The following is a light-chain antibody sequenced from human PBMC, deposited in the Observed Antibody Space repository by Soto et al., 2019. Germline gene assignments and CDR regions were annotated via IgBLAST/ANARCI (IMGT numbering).Light chain of an antibody. CDR2: AAS. Sequence: DIGRTQSPSSLSASVGDRFTITCLGSESMSSYLNWYQQKPGQDTKLLIYAASSLQSGVPSRFSGSGSGTDFTLTISSLQPEDFATHYCKHTYSPPIPLAQGTRLEIK. V-gene: IGKV1-39*01. J-gene: IGKJ5*01. CDR1: ESMSSY. CDR3: KHTYSPPIP.